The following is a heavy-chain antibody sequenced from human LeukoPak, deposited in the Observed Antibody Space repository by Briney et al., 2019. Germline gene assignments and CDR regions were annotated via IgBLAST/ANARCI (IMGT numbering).Heavy chain of an antibody. CDR3: ARVTGYMIEDYFDY. CDR1: GGSITNYY. CDR2: SYYNGNT. Sequence: SETLSLTCTVSGGSITNYYWSWIRQPPGKGLEWIGFSYYNGNTNYNPSLKSRVTISVDTSKNQFSLRLSSVTAADTAVYYCARVTGYMIEDYFDYWGQGTLVTVSS. V-gene: IGHV4-59*01. D-gene: IGHD3-22*01. J-gene: IGHJ4*02.